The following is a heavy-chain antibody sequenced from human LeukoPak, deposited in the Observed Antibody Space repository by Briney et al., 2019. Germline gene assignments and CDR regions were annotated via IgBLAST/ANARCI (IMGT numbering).Heavy chain of an antibody. Sequence: GGSLRLSCAASGFAFSAYAMSWVRQAPGKGLEWVSSIISSGGVTYYADSLKGRFTISRDNSKNTVFLQMDSLRAEDSAVYYCAKNAGYSYGLYYFDYWGQGTLVTVSS. CDR2: IISSGGVT. J-gene: IGHJ4*02. V-gene: IGHV3-23*01. CDR1: GFAFSAYA. D-gene: IGHD5-18*01. CDR3: AKNAGYSYGLYYFDY.